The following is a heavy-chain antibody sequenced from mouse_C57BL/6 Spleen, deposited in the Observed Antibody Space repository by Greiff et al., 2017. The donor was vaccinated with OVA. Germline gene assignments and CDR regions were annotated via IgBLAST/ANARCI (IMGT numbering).Heavy chain of an antibody. V-gene: IGHV2-2*01. CDR3: ARKDGYYGDYAMDY. D-gene: IGHD2-3*01. CDR1: GFSLTSYG. J-gene: IGHJ4*01. CDR2: IWSGGST. Sequence: QVQLQQSGPGLVQPSQSLSIPCTVSGFSLTSYGVHWVRQSPGKGLEWLGVIWSGGSTDYNAAFISRLSISKDNSKSQVFFKMNSLQAEDTAIYYCARKDGYYGDYAMDYWGQGTSVTVSS.